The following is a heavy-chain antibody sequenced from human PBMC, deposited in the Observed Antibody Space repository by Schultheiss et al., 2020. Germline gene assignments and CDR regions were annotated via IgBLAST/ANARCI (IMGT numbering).Heavy chain of an antibody. V-gene: IGHV1-69*01. CDR3: ARDLVSYYYYYGMDV. J-gene: IGHJ6*02. Sequence: SCKASGYTFTGYYMHWVRQAPGQGLEWMGGIIPIFGTANYAQKFQGRVTITADESTSTAYMELSSLRSEDTAVYYCARDLVSYYYYYGMDVWGQGTTVTVSS. D-gene: IGHD6-6*01. CDR1: GYTFTGYY. CDR2: IIPIFGTA.